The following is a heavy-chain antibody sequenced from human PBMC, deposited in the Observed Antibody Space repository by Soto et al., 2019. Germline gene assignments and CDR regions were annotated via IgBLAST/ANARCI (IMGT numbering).Heavy chain of an antibody. D-gene: IGHD2-8*01. CDR2: IFYSGST. CDR1: SGSISSTIYS. Sequence: SETLSLTCTVSSGSISSTIYSWDWIRQPPGKGLEWIGSIFYSGSTYYNPSLKSQVTISVDTPKNQFSLRLSYVTAADTAVYYCARRDEMGFDYWGQGTLVTSPQ. CDR3: ARRDEMGFDY. V-gene: IGHV4-39*01. J-gene: IGHJ4*02.